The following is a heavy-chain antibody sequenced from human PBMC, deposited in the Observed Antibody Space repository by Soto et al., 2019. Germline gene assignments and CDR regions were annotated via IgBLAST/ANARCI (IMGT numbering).Heavy chain of an antibody. CDR1: GGSFSGYY. CDR2: INHSGST. J-gene: IGHJ6*02. V-gene: IGHV4-34*01. CDR3: ARAPGSDIVVVVAATSYYGMDV. Sequence: PSETLSLTCAVYGGSFSGYYWSWIRQPPGKGLEWIGEINHSGSTNYNPSLKSRVTISVDTPKNQFSLKLSSVTAADTAVYYCARAPGSDIVVVVAATSYYGMDVWGQGTTVTVSS. D-gene: IGHD2-15*01.